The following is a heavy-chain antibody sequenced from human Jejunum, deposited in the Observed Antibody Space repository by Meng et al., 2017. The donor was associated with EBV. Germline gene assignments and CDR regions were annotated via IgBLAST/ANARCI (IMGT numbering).Heavy chain of an antibody. D-gene: IGHD1-1*01. J-gene: IGHJ4*02. CDR1: GGSVSSGTYY. CDR2: IYNSGST. V-gene: IGHV4-61*01. CDR3: ARNWNF. Sequence: QVKLQESGPGLWKPSETLSLTCTVSGGSVSSGTYYWTWIRQPPGKGMEWIGYIYNSGSTTYNPSLKSRVTISLDTSKNQFSLKLSSVTAADTAMYYCARNWNFWGQGTLVTVSS.